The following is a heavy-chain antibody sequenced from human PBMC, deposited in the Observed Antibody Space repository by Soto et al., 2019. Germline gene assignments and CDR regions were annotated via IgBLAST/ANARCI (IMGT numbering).Heavy chain of an antibody. J-gene: IGHJ4*02. CDR1: GFTFSSYG. Sequence: QVQLVESGGGVVQPGRSLRLSCAASGFTFSSYGMHWVRQAPGKGLEWVAVISYDGSNKYYADSVKGRFTISRDNSKNTLYLQMNSLRAEDTAVYYCAKRQREVVAALPPGVDYWGQGTLVTVSS. CDR2: ISYDGSNK. CDR3: AKRQREVVAALPPGVDY. D-gene: IGHD2-2*02. V-gene: IGHV3-30*18.